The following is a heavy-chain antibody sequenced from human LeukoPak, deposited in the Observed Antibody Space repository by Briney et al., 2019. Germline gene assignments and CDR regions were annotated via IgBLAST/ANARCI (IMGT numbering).Heavy chain of an antibody. J-gene: IGHJ4*02. CDR1: GFTSSSYG. CDR3: AKDRGYSDY. Sequence: PGGSLRLSCAASGFTSSSYGMHWVRQAPGKGLEWVAFIRYDGSNKYYADSVKGRFTISRDNSKNTLYLQMNSLRAEDTAVYYCAKDRGYSDYWGQGTLVTVSS. V-gene: IGHV3-30*02. CDR2: IRYDGSNK. D-gene: IGHD5-18*01.